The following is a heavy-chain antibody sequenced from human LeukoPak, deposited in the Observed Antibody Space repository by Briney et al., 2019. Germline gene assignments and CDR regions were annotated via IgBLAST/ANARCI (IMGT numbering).Heavy chain of an antibody. J-gene: IGHJ6*02. CDR1: GFTFSSYS. Sequence: GGSLRLSCAASGFTFSSYSMNCVRQAPGKGLEWVSSISSSSSYIYYADSVKGRFTISRDNAKNSLYLQMNSLRAEDTAVYYCARGIVVVPAATDRGNYYYYGMDVWGQGTTVTVSS. CDR2: ISSSSSYI. D-gene: IGHD2-2*01. V-gene: IGHV3-21*01. CDR3: ARGIVVVPAATDRGNYYYYGMDV.